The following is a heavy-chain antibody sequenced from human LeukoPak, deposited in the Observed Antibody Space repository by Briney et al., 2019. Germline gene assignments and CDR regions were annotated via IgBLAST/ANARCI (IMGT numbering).Heavy chain of an antibody. V-gene: IGHV4-34*01. CDR1: GGSFSGYS. CDR3: ARGGNSGPDTIYHYYMDV. D-gene: IGHD1-1*01. CDR2: INHSGST. J-gene: IGHJ6*03. Sequence: PSETLSLTCAVYGGSFSGYSWSWVRQPPGKGLGWIGEINHSGSTNYNPSLKSRVTISVDTSKNQFSLKLTSVTAADTAVYYCARGGNSGPDTIYHYYMDVWDKGTTVTVSS.